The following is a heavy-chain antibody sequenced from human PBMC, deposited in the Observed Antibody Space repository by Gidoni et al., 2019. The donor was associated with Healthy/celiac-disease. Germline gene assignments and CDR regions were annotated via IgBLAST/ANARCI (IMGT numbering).Heavy chain of an antibody. Sequence: AASGFTFSRYSMNWVRQAPGKGLEWVSSISSSSSYIYYADSVKGRFTISRDNAKNSLYLQMNSLRAEDTAVYYCARGNYVGPVDYWGQGTLVTVSS. CDR1: GFTFSRYS. CDR2: ISSSSSYI. D-gene: IGHD4-4*01. CDR3: ARGNYVGPVDY. J-gene: IGHJ4*02. V-gene: IGHV3-21*01.